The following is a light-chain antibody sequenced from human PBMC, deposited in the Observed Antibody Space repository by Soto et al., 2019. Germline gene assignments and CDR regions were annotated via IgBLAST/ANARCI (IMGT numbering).Light chain of an antibody. J-gene: IGLJ3*02. Sequence: QSVLTQPPSVSGAPGQRVTISCTGSSSNIGTGYDVHWYQQLPGTAPKLLIYGNSSRPSGVPDRFSGSKSGTSASLAITGLQAEDEADYYCQSYDSSLSGSGLVLGGGTKVTVL. CDR2: GNS. CDR1: SSNIGTGYD. V-gene: IGLV1-40*01. CDR3: QSYDSSLSGSGLV.